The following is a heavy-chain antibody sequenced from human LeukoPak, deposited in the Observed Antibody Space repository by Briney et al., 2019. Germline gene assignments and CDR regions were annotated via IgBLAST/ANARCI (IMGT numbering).Heavy chain of an antibody. Sequence: GGTLRLSCAASGFTFSSYGMSWVRQAPGKGLEWVSAISGSGETTYYADSVKGRFSISRDNSKNTLYLQMNSLRAEDTAVYYCAKDTFRRPYSGSQSHWGQGTLVTVSS. CDR3: AKDTFRRPYSGSQSH. V-gene: IGHV3-23*01. D-gene: IGHD1-26*01. J-gene: IGHJ4*02. CDR1: GFTFSSYG. CDR2: ISGSGETT.